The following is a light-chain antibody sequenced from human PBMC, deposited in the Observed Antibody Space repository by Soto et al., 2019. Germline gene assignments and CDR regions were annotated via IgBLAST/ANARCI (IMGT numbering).Light chain of an antibody. CDR3: VLYINGGNWV. Sequence: QTVVTQEPSFSVSPGGTVTLTCGLNSGSVSTNYYPAWYQRTPGQAPRTLIYHTNTRSSGVPDRFSGSILGDKAALTISGAQADDESDYYCVLYINGGNWVFGGGTQLTVL. CDR1: SGSVSTNYY. J-gene: IGLJ3*02. V-gene: IGLV8-61*01. CDR2: HTN.